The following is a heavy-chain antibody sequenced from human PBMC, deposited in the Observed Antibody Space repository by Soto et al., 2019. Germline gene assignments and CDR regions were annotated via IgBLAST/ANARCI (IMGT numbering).Heavy chain of an antibody. Sequence: QVQLQESGPGLVKPSGTLSLTCAVSGGSIRSNNWWTWFRQPPGKGLEWIGEIYHTGSTNYNPSLKSRVTISVDNSKNQSSLRLSSVTAADTAVYYCASTLKISKFDYWGQGTLVTVSS. CDR3: ASTLKISKFDY. CDR1: GGSIRSNNW. J-gene: IGHJ4*02. CDR2: IYHTGST. D-gene: IGHD3-3*01. V-gene: IGHV4-4*02.